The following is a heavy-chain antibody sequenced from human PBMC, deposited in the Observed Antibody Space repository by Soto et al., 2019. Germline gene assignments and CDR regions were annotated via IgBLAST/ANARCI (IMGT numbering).Heavy chain of an antibody. J-gene: IGHJ4*02. D-gene: IGHD6-19*01. V-gene: IGHV4-34*01. CDR3: ARGLITGSHYSGGWYYFDS. CDR1: GESFGGYI. Sequence: PSETLSLTCAVYGESFGGYIWTWIRQTPGKGLQWIGQINHSGSASYNPSLKSRVTISVHTSNSQFSLELSSVTAADTAVYYCARGLITGSHYSGGWYYFDSWGQGTQVTVSS. CDR2: INHSGSA.